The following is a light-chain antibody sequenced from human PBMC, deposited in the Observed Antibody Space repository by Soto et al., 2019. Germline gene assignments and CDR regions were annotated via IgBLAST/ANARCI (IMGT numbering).Light chain of an antibody. Sequence: QSVLTQPASVSGSPGQSITISCTGSSNTIGGYNVVSWYQQHPGKAPKVIIYEGIKRPSGVSNRFSGAISGSTASLTISGLQTEDEADYYCGSYAGSRTYVFGAGTKVTVL. CDR1: SNTIGGYNV. CDR3: GSYAGSRTYV. V-gene: IGLV2-23*01. CDR2: EGI. J-gene: IGLJ1*01.